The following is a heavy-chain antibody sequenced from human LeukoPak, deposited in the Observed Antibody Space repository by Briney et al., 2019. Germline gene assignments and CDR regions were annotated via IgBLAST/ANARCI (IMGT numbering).Heavy chain of an antibody. D-gene: IGHD1-1*01. Sequence: PSETLSLTCTVSGGSISSSSYYWGWIRQPPGTGLEWIGSIYHSGSIYYNPSLKSRVTVSVDTSKNQFSLKLSSVTAADTAVYYCAARTTELHYYYYYYMDVWGKGTTVTISS. CDR1: GGSISSSSYY. J-gene: IGHJ6*03. CDR3: AARTTELHYYYYYYMDV. CDR2: IYHSGSI. V-gene: IGHV4-39*07.